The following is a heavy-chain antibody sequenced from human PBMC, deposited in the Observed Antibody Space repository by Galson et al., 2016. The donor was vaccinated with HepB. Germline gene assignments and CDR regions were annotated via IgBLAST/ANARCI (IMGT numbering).Heavy chain of an antibody. D-gene: IGHD6-19*01. J-gene: IGHJ1*01. CDR2: IYADGIT. Sequence: SLRLSCAASGFTGRSDYMNWVRQAPGKGLEWVSVIYADGITYYADSVKGRFTISSDFSKNTLYLQMNSLRAEDTAVYYCARTSGYSTGWPYFQHWGQGTLVTVSS. CDR1: GFTGRSDY. CDR3: ARTSGYSTGWPYFQH. V-gene: IGHV3-53*01.